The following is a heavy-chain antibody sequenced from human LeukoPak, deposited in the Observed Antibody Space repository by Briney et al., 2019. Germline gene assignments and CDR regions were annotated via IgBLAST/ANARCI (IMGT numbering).Heavy chain of an antibody. CDR3: AKEYGYTYGEFDY. J-gene: IGHJ4*02. D-gene: IGHD5-18*01. CDR2: ITTDESST. V-gene: IGHV3-74*01. Sequence: GGSLRLSCAASGFTFGNYWLHWVRQPPGKGLIWVSRITTDESSTHYTASVNGRFTISRGNAKSTVYLQMNSLTPEDTAVYYCAKEYGYTYGEFDYWGQGTLVTVSS. CDR1: GFTFGNYW.